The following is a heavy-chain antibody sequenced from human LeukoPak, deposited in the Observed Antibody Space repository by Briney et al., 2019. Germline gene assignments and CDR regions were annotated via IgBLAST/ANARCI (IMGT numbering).Heavy chain of an antibody. D-gene: IGHD2-21*02. CDR1: GYTFTSYY. CDR3: ARDRAYCGGDCYSGHDAFDI. Sequence: EASVKVSFKASGYTFTSYYMHWVRQAPGQGLEWMGIINPSGGSTSYAQKFQGRVTMTRDMSTSTVYMELSSLRSEDTAVYYCARDRAYCGGDCYSGHDAFDIWGQGTMVTVSS. CDR2: INPSGGST. V-gene: IGHV1-46*01. J-gene: IGHJ3*02.